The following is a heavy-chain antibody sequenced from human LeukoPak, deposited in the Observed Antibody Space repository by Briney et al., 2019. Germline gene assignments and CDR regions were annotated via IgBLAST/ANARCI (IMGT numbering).Heavy chain of an antibody. CDR1: GYIFTSYY. J-gene: IGHJ4*02. CDR2: VNPNTGST. D-gene: IGHD2-21*01. CDR3: ARSVSISPMFDY. Sequence: GASVTVSCKASGYIFTSYYMHWVRQAPGQGLEWMGWVNPNTGSTNFAQKFQGRIAMMRATSITTFYMELNSLRSDDTAVYYCARSVSISPMFDYWGQGTLIPVSS. V-gene: IGHV1-2*02.